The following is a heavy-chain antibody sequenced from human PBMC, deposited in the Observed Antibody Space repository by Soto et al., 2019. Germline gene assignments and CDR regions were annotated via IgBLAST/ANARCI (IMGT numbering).Heavy chain of an antibody. D-gene: IGHD2-21*01. CDR1: GFTFSSYA. V-gene: IGHV3-23*01. CDR3: AKACGGDCYGGVDY. Sequence: GESLKISCAASGFTFSSYAMSWVRQAPGKVLAWVSAISGSGGSTYYADSVKGRFTISRDNSKNTLYLQMNSLRAEDTAVYYCAKACGGDCYGGVDYWGQGTLVTVSS. J-gene: IGHJ4*02. CDR2: ISGSGGST.